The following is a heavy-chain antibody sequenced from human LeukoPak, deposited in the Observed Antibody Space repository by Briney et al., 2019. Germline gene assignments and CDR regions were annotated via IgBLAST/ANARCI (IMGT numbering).Heavy chain of an antibody. CDR2: IYSYNGNT. J-gene: IGHJ4*02. CDR1: GYTFTSYG. Sequence: ASVKVSCKASGYTFTSYGISWVRQAPGQGLEWMGWIYSYNGNTNYAQKFQGRVTMTTDTSTSTAYMELRSLRSDDTAVYYCAGLKNYGDYGYWGQGTLVTVSS. D-gene: IGHD4-17*01. V-gene: IGHV1-18*01. CDR3: AGLKNYGDYGY.